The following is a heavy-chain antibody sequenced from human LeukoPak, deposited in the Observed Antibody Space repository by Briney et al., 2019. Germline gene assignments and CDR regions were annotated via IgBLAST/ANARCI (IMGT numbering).Heavy chain of an antibody. D-gene: IGHD3-22*01. V-gene: IGHV4-34*01. CDR3: ASGDYDSSGYFVDY. CDR1: GGSFSGYY. Sequence: PSETLSLTCAVYGGSFSGYYWSWIRQPPGKGLEWIGEINHSGSTNYNPSLKSRVTISVDTSKNQFSLKLSSVTAADTAVYYCASGDYDSSGYFVDYWGQGTLVTVSS. CDR2: INHSGST. J-gene: IGHJ4*02.